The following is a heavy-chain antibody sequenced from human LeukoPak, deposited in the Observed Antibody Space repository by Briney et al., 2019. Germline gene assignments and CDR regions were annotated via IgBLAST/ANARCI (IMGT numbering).Heavy chain of an antibody. J-gene: IGHJ6*03. CDR1: GGSISSGGYY. CDR3: ARAMQTVYYYYYYMDV. Sequence: SETLSLTCTVSGGSISSGGYYWSWIRQPPGKGLEWIGYIYHSGSTYYNPSLKSRVTISVDRSKNQFSLKLSSVTAADTAVYYCARAMQTVYYYYYYMDVWGKGTTVTVSS. D-gene: IGHD4-11*01. V-gene: IGHV4-30-2*01. CDR2: IYHSGST.